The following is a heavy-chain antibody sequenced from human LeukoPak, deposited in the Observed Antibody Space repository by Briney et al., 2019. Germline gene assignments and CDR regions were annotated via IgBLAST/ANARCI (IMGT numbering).Heavy chain of an antibody. CDR1: GGSISSYY. J-gene: IGHJ4*02. D-gene: IGHD3-16*01. V-gene: IGHV4-59*01. CDR3: ARAERPYTPYGL. Sequence: SETLSLTCTVSGGSISSYYWSWIRQPPGKGLEWIGYIYYSGSTNYNPSLKSRVTTSVDTSKNQFSLKLSSVTAADTAVYYCARAERPYTPYGLWGQGTLVTVSS. CDR2: IYYSGST.